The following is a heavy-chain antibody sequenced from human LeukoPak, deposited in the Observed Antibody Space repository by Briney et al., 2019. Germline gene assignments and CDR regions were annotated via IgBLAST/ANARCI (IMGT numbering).Heavy chain of an antibody. D-gene: IGHD3-22*01. Sequence: SVKVSCKASGGTFSSYAISWVRQAPGQGLEWMGGIIPIFGTANYAQKFRGRVTITADESTSTAYMELSSLRSEDTAVYYCARGHDSSGYYGYFDYWGQGTLVTVSS. J-gene: IGHJ4*02. CDR3: ARGHDSSGYYGYFDY. V-gene: IGHV1-69*01. CDR1: GGTFSSYA. CDR2: IIPIFGTA.